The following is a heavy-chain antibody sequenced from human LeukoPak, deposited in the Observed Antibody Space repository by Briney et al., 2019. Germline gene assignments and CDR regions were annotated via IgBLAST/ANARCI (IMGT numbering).Heavy chain of an antibody. CDR3: ARGGAARGRFEN. V-gene: IGHV3-7*01. CDR1: GFPFNVQT. Sequence: GGSLRLSCVASGFPFNVQTMSWVRQAPGKGLDWEASMREDGSEINYVDSVKGRFTISRDNPKNSLYLQMNSLRAEDTAVYYCARGGAARGRFENWGQGTLVTVSS. D-gene: IGHD6-25*01. J-gene: IGHJ4*02. CDR2: MREDGSEI.